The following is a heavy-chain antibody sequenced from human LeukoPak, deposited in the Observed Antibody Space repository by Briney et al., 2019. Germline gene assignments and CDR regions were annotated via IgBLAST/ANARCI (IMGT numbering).Heavy chain of an antibody. CDR2: ISGSGGHT. CDR1: GFTFSSHA. CDR3: ARDPSGWFSRAFDS. J-gene: IGHJ4*02. Sequence: GGSLRLSCGASGFTFSSHAMSWVRQTPEKGLEWVSSISGSGGHTNFADSVKGRFALSRDNSKNTLYLQMNGLRAEDTAVYYCARDPSGWFSRAFDSWGQGTLVTVSS. V-gene: IGHV3-23*01. D-gene: IGHD6-19*01.